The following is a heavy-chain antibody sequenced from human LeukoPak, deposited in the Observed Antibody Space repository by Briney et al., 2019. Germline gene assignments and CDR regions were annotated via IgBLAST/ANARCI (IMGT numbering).Heavy chain of an antibody. Sequence: ASVKVSCKASGYTFTGYYIHWVRQAPGQGLEWMGWINPDSGDTKYAQKFQGRVTMTRDTSISTAYMELSRLRSDDTAVYYCARPKYSSSWDAFDIWGPGTMVTVSS. CDR3: ARPKYSSSWDAFDI. D-gene: IGHD6-13*01. CDR1: GYTFTGYY. J-gene: IGHJ3*02. CDR2: INPDSGDT. V-gene: IGHV1-2*02.